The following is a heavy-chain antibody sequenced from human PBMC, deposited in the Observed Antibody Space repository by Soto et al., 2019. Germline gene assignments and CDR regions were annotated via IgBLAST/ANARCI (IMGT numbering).Heavy chain of an antibody. J-gene: IGHJ6*03. CDR2: TYYRSKWYN. CDR3: ARDLTYYMDV. Sequence: SPAHSLTCDICGESVCSNSAAWNWIRQSPSRGLEWLGRTYYRSKWYNEHAVSVKSRITIIPDTSKNQFSLQLNSVTPEDTALYFCARDLTYYMDVWGRGTTVTVSS. CDR1: GESVCSNSAA. D-gene: IGHD3-10*01. V-gene: IGHV6-1*01.